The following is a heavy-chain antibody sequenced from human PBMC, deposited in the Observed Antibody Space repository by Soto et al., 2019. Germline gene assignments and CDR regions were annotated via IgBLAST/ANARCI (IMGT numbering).Heavy chain of an antibody. CDR1: GGSISSYY. Sequence: PSETLSLTCTVSGGSISSYYWSWIRQPPGKGLEWIGYIYYSGSTNYNPSLKSRVTITVDTSKNQFSLKLSSVTAADTAVYYCARSIRTTLPGNDYWGQGTLVTVSS. J-gene: IGHJ4*02. D-gene: IGHD1-1*01. CDR2: IYYSGST. V-gene: IGHV4-59*01. CDR3: ARSIRTTLPGNDY.